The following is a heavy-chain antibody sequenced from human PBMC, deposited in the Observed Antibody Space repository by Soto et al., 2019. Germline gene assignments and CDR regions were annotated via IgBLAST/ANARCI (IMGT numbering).Heavy chain of an antibody. J-gene: IGHJ6*04. D-gene: IGHD3-3*01. V-gene: IGHV3-48*02. Sequence: EGSLRLSCAASGFTFSSYSMNWVRQAPGKGLEWVSYISSSSSTIYYADSVKGRFTISRDNAKNSLYLQMNSLRDEDTAVYYCARRHYDFWSGYYTGLDVWGKGTKVTVS. CDR3: ARRHYDFWSGYYTGLDV. CDR2: ISSSSSTI. CDR1: GFTFSSYS.